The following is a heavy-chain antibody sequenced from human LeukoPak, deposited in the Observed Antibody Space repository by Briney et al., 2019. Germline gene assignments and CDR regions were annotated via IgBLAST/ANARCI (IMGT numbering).Heavy chain of an antibody. CDR1: GGTFSSYA. D-gene: IGHD6-19*01. Sequence: SVKVSCKASGGTFSSYAISWVRQAPGQGLEWMGGIIPIFGTANYAQKFQGRVTITADGSTSTAYMELSSLRSEDTAVYYCARDDGIAVAGPFDYWGQGTLVTVSS. J-gene: IGHJ4*02. CDR3: ARDDGIAVAGPFDY. CDR2: IIPIFGTA. V-gene: IGHV1-69*01.